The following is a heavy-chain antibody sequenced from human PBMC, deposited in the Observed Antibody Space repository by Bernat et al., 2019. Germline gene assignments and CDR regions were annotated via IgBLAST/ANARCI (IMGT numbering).Heavy chain of an antibody. J-gene: IGHJ4*02. CDR1: GFTFSNYA. CDR2: ISYDGSNK. V-gene: IGHV3-30-3*01. Sequence: QVQLVESGGGVVPPGRSLRLSCAASGFTFSNYAMHWVRQAPGKGLEWVAVISYDGSNKYYADSVKGRFTISRDNSKNTLYLQMNSLRAEDTAVYYCAREDDTLDYWGQGTLFTVSS. D-gene: IGHD3-9*01. CDR3: AREDDTLDY.